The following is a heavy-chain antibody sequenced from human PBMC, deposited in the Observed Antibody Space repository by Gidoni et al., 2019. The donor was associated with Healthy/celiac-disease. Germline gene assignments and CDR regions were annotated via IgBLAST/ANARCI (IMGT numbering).Heavy chain of an antibody. CDR2: ISWNSGSI. Sequence: EVQLVESGGGLVQPGRSLRLSCAACGFNFDDYAMHWVRQAPGKGLEWVSGISWNSGSIGYADSVKGRFTISRDNAKNSLYLQMNSLRAEDTALYYCAKDPRGPYGSGSYVYYFDYWGQGTLVTVSS. D-gene: IGHD3-10*01. J-gene: IGHJ4*02. CDR3: AKDPRGPYGSGSYVYYFDY. CDR1: GFNFDDYA. V-gene: IGHV3-9*01.